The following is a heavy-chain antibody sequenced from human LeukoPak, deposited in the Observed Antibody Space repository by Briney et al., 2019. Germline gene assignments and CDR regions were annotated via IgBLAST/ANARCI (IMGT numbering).Heavy chain of an antibody. D-gene: IGHD6-19*01. CDR1: GGSISSYY. J-gene: IGHJ5*02. Sequence: PSETLSLTCTVSGGSISSYYWSWIRQPAVKGLEWIGRIYTSGSTNYNPSLKSRVTMSVDTSKNQFSLKLSSVTAADTAVYYCARGNPNGWYRNVRWYQCPFDPWGQGTLVTVSS. V-gene: IGHV4-4*07. CDR3: ARGNPNGWYRNVRWYQCPFDP. CDR2: IYTSGST.